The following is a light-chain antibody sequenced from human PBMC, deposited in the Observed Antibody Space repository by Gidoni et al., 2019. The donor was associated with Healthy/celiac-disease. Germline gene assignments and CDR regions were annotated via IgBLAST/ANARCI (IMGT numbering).Light chain of an antibody. V-gene: IGKV1-5*03. CDR2: KAS. J-gene: IGKJ1*01. CDR1: QSISSW. Sequence: DIQMTQSPSTLSASVGDRVTITCRASQSISSWLAWYHQKPGKAPKLLIYKASSLESGVPSRFSGSGSGTEFTLTISSLQPDDFATYYCQQYNSYCTFGQGTKVEIK. CDR3: QQYNSYCT.